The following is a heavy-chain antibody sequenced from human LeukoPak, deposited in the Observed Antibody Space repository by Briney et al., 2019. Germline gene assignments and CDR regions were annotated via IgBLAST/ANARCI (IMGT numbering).Heavy chain of an antibody. V-gene: IGHV3-23*01. CDR2: ISGSGGST. Sequence: PGGSLRLSCAASGFTFSSYAMSWVRQAPGKGLEWVSAISGSGGSTYYADSVKGRFTISTDNSKNTLYLQMNSLRAEDTAVYYCAKVKTVTTSHYDYWGQGTLVTVSS. CDR3: AKVKTVTTSHYDY. J-gene: IGHJ4*02. CDR1: GFTFSSYA. D-gene: IGHD4-17*01.